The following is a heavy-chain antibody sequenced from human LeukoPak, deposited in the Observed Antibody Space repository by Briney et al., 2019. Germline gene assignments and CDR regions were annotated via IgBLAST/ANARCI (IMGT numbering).Heavy chain of an antibody. CDR3: ARDVDTAMADAFDI. Sequence: SETLSLTCTVSGGSISSSSYYWGWIRQPPGKGLEWIGSIYYSGSTYYNPSLKSRVTISVDTSKNQFSLKLSSVTAADTAVYYCARDVDTAMADAFDIWGQGTMVTVSS. D-gene: IGHD5-18*01. J-gene: IGHJ3*02. CDR2: IYYSGST. CDR1: GGSISSSSYY. V-gene: IGHV4-39*07.